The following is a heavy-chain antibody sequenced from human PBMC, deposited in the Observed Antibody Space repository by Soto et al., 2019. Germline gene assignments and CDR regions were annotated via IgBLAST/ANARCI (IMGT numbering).Heavy chain of an antibody. D-gene: IGHD2-2*02. CDR1: GGSVSSGSYY. J-gene: IGHJ6*02. V-gene: IGHV4-61*01. CDR2: IYYSGST. Sequence: SETLSLTCTVSGGSVSSGSYYWSWIRQPPGKGLEWIGYIYYSGSTNYNPSLKSRVTISVDTSKNQFSLKLSSVTAADTAVYYCAREGYCSSTSCYTHRGGGKNYYYYGMDVWGQGTTVTV. CDR3: AREGYCSSTSCYTHRGGGKNYYYYGMDV.